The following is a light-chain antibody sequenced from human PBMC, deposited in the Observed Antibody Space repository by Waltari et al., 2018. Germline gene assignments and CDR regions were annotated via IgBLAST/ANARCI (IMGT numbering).Light chain of an antibody. CDR1: QSISCN. Sequence: EIVMTQSPATLSVSPGEGATLSCRASQSISCNLAWYQQKPGQAPRLLIFGASTRAAGLPARFSGSESGTYFTLTISSLQAEDVAIYFCQHYNEQPLTFGGGTKVEIK. V-gene: IGKV3-15*01. CDR2: GAS. CDR3: QHYNEQPLT. J-gene: IGKJ4*01.